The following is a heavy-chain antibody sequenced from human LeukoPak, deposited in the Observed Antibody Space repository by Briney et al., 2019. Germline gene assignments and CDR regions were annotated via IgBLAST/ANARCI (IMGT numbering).Heavy chain of an antibody. CDR1: GYTFTSYA. CDR2: INTNTGNP. Sequence: ASVKVSCKASGYTFTSYAMNWVRQAPGQGLEWMGWINTNTGNPTYAQGFTGRFVFSLDTSVSTAYLQISSLKAEDTAVYYCARDYCSGGSCYSYTDWGQGTLVTVSS. J-gene: IGHJ4*02. CDR3: ARDYCSGGSCYSYTD. D-gene: IGHD2-15*01. V-gene: IGHV7-4-1*02.